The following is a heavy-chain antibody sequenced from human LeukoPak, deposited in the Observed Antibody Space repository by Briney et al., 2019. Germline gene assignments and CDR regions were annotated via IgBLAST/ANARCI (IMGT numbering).Heavy chain of an antibody. CDR1: GFTFSGCD. J-gene: IGHJ3*02. CDR2: TSSSSSTI. Sequence: GGSLRLTCAASGFTFSGCDMSWVSQAPGKGLERVSYTSSSSSTIYYADSVKSRFTISRDNAKNSLYLQMNSLRAEDTAVYYCARTMVRGVDAFDIWGQGTMVTVSS. V-gene: IGHV3-48*04. CDR3: ARTMVRGVDAFDI. D-gene: IGHD3-10*01.